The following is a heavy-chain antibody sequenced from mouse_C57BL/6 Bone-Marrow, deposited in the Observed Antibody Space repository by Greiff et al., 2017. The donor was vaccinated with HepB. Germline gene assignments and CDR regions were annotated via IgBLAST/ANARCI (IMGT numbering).Heavy chain of an antibody. CDR1: GYAFSSYW. V-gene: IGHV1-80*01. CDR3: SGSRGWYYFDY. J-gene: IGHJ2*01. CDR2: IYPGDGDT. Sequence: QVQLKESGAELVKPGASVKISCKASGYAFSSYWMNWVKQRPGKGLEWIGQIYPGDGDTNYNGKFKGKATLTADKSSSTAYMQLSSLTSEDSAVYFCSGSRGWYYFDYWGQGTTLTVSS. D-gene: IGHD3-3*01.